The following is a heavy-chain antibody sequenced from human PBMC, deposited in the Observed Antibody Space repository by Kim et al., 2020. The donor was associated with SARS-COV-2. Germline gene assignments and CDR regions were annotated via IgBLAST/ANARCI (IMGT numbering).Heavy chain of an antibody. Sequence: GESLRLSCAASGFTFSSYSMNWVRQAPGKGLEWVSYISSSSSTIYYADSVKGRFTISRDNAKNSLYLQMNSLRAEDTAVYYCARGQTIRYFDWSRGYWGQGTLVTVSS. CDR1: GFTFSSYS. CDR2: ISSSSSTI. CDR3: ARGQTIRYFDWSRGY. V-gene: IGHV3-48*04. D-gene: IGHD3-9*01. J-gene: IGHJ4*02.